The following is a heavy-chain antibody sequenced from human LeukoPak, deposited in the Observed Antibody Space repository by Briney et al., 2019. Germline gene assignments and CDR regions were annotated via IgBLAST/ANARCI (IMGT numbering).Heavy chain of an antibody. V-gene: IGHV3-33*08. CDR3: ARGPTLIRGYSSGWYGDPHGENYFDY. Sequence: PGGSLRLSCAVSGFSVSAHYMHWVRQAPGKGLEWVAVIWYDGSNKYYADSVKGRFTISRDNSKNTLYLQMNSLRAEDTAVYYCARGPTLIRGYSSGWYGDPHGENYFDYWGQGTLVTVSS. J-gene: IGHJ4*02. D-gene: IGHD6-19*01. CDR2: IWYDGSNK. CDR1: GFSVSAHY.